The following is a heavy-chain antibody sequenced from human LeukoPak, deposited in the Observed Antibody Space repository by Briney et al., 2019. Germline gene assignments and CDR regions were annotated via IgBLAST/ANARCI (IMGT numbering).Heavy chain of an antibody. D-gene: IGHD7-27*01. Sequence: GGSLRLSCAASGFTFSSYAMSWVRQAPGKGLEWVSAISGSGGSTYYADSVKGRFTISRDNSKNTLYLQMNSLRAEDTAVYYCARDGVRTGEIDYWGQGTLVTVSS. J-gene: IGHJ4*02. V-gene: IGHV3-23*01. CDR1: GFTFSSYA. CDR3: ARDGVRTGEIDY. CDR2: ISGSGGST.